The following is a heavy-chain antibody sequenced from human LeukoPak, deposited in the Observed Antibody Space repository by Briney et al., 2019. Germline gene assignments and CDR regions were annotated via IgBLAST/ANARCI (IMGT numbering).Heavy chain of an antibody. Sequence: SETLSLTCTVSGGSLSSSSYYWGWLRQPPGRGLEWLGSIYYSGSTYYNPSLKSRVAISVDSSKNHFSLKLRSVTAADTAVFYCAREGPIVGSTAWFDPWGQGTLVTVSS. CDR2: IYYSGST. CDR1: GGSLSSSSYY. J-gene: IGHJ5*02. V-gene: IGHV4-39*07. CDR3: AREGPIVGSTAWFDP. D-gene: IGHD1-26*01.